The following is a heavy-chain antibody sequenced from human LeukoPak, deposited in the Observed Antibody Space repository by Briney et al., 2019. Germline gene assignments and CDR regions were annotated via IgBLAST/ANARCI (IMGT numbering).Heavy chain of an antibody. D-gene: IGHD3-3*01. Sequence: ASVKVSCKVSGYTLTELSMHWVRQAPGKGLEWMGRIIPILGIANYAQKFRGRVTITADKSTSTAYMELSSLRSEDTAVYYCARVPLLRFLEWLLYNDYWGQGTLVTVSS. CDR3: ARVPLLRFLEWLLYNDY. V-gene: IGHV1-69*04. J-gene: IGHJ4*02. CDR2: IIPILGIA. CDR1: GYTLTELS.